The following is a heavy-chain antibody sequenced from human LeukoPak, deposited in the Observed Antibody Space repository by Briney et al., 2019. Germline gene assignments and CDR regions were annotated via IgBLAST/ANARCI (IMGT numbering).Heavy chain of an antibody. D-gene: IGHD4-23*01. J-gene: IGHJ4*02. CDR2: ISSSSSYI. CDR1: GFTFNSYS. CDR3: ARGADYGGNSF. Sequence: GGSLRLSCAAYGFTFNSYSMNWVRQAPGKGLEWVSSISSSSSYIYYADSVKGRFTISRDNPKNSLYLQMNSLRAEDTAVYYCARGADYGGNSFWGQGTLVTVSS. V-gene: IGHV3-21*01.